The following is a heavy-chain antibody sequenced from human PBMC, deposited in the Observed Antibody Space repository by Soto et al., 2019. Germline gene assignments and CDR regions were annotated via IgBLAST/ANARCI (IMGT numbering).Heavy chain of an antibody. V-gene: IGHV1-69*01. CDR3: ARDGRGYYDGSGYYFAHLDY. Sequence: QVQLVQSGTEVRKPGSPVKVSCKASGGTFSSYAISWVRQAPGQGLEWMGGIIPIFGTANYAQKFQGRVTITADESTSTAYMELSSLRSEDTAVYYCARDGRGYYDGSGYYFAHLDYWGQGTLVTVSS. CDR1: GGTFSSYA. J-gene: IGHJ4*02. D-gene: IGHD3-22*01. CDR2: IIPIFGTA.